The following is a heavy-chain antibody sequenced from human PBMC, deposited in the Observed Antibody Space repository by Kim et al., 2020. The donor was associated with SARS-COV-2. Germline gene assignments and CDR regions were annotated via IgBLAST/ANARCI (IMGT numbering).Heavy chain of an antibody. J-gene: IGHJ6*02. D-gene: IGHD4-17*01. Sequence: SETLYLTCTVSGYSISSGYYWGWIRQPPGKGLEWIGSIYHSGSTYYNPSLKSRVTISVDTSKNQFSLKLSSVTAADTAVYYCARVYFGVYYYYYGMDVWGQGTTVTVSS. V-gene: IGHV4-38-2*02. CDR3: ARVYFGVYYYYYGMDV. CDR1: GYSISSGYY. CDR2: IYHSGST.